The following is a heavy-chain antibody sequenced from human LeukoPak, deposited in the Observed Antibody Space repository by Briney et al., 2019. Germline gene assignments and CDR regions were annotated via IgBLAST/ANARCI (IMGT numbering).Heavy chain of an antibody. CDR2: ISSASSYI. CDR1: GFPFTSYS. D-gene: IGHD2-15*01. CDR3: ARVLRYCSGGNCYSGGLGYMDV. J-gene: IGHJ6*03. V-gene: IGHV3-21*04. Sequence: GGSLRLSCAGSGFPFTSYSMSWVRQAPGKGLEWVSSISSASSYIYYADSVKGRFTISRDNAKNSLFLQMNSLRAEDTAVYYCARVLRYCSGGNCYSGGLGYMDVWGKGTTVTISS.